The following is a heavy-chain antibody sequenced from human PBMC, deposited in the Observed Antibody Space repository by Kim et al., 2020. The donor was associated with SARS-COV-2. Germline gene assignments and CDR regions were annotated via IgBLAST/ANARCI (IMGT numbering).Heavy chain of an antibody. CDR1: GFTFSSYA. J-gene: IGHJ6*02. V-gene: IGHV3-30-3*01. CDR2: ISYDGSNK. CDR3: KFINRDPGVGVQKGYYYGMDV. D-gene: IGHD3-3*01. Sequence: GGSLRLSCAASGFTFSSYAMHWVRQAPGKGLEWVAVISYDGSNKYYADSVKGRFTISRDNSKNTLYLQMNSLRAEDTAVYYCKFINRDPGVGVQKGYYYGMDVWGQGTTVTVSS.